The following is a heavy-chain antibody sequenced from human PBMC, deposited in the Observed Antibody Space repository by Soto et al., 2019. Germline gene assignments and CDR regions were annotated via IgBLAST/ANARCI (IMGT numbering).Heavy chain of an antibody. V-gene: IGHV3-30-3*01. Sequence: GGSLRLSCAASGFTFSSYAMHWVRQAPGKGLEWVAVISYDGSNKYYADSVKGRFTISRDNSKNTLYLQMNSLRAEDTAVYYCARDQKLGGYSYGHGYWGQGTLVTVSS. CDR2: ISYDGSNK. CDR3: ARDQKLGGYSYGHGY. J-gene: IGHJ4*02. D-gene: IGHD5-18*01. CDR1: GFTFSSYA.